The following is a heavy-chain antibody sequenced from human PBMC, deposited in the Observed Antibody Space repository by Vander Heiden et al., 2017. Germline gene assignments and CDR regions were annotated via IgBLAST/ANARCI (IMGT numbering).Heavy chain of an antibody. CDR2: ISNSGGST. CDR3: AKGIRGAYLFDY. D-gene: IGHD2-15*01. V-gene: IGHV3-23*01. J-gene: IGHJ4*02. CDR1: GFTFSSYA. Sequence: EVQLLESGGGLVPPGGSLRLSCAVPGFTFSSYAMSWVRQAPGKGLEWVSGISNSGGSTYYADSVKGRFTISRDNSKNTLHLQMHSLRAEDTAVYYCAKGIRGAYLFDYWGQGTLVTVSS.